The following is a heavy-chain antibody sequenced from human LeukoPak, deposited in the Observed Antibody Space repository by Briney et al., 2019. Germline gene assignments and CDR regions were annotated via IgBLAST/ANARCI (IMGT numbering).Heavy chain of an antibody. CDR1: GFTFSTYS. V-gene: IGHV3-48*02. Sequence: PGGSLRLSCAASGFTFSTYSMNWVRQAPGKGLDWVSFISSKSITIYYADSVKGRFTISRDNAKNSLYLEMNSLRDEDTAVYYCARSVIAVAGYDAFDIWGQGTVVTVSS. D-gene: IGHD6-19*01. CDR2: ISSKSITI. J-gene: IGHJ3*02. CDR3: ARSVIAVAGYDAFDI.